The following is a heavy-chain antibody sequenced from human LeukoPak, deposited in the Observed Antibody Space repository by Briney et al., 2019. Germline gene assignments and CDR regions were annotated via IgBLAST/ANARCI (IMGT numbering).Heavy chain of an antibody. CDR3: ARDRGPGYFDL. V-gene: IGHV4-34*01. Sequence: SETLSLTCAVYGGSFSGYYWSWIRQPPGKGLEWIGEINHSGSTNYNPSLKSRVTISVDRSKNQFSLKLSSVTAADTAVYYCARDRGPGYFDLWGRGTLVTVSS. CDR1: GGSFSGYY. CDR2: INHSGST. J-gene: IGHJ2*01. D-gene: IGHD1-14*01.